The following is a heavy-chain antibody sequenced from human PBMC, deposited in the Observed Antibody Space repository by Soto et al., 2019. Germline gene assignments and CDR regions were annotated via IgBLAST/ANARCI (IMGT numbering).Heavy chain of an antibody. CDR2: ISGYNGNT. V-gene: IGHV1-18*01. Sequence: QVQVVQSGDEVKKPGASVKVSCKASGYTFTNYGFSWVRQAPGQGLEWMGWISGYNGNTKYAEKFQGRVTMTTATSTRTAHMELRSLRSDDTAVYYCAREGQAPYYYYGMDVWGQGTAVTVSS. J-gene: IGHJ6*02. CDR3: AREGQAPYYYYGMDV. CDR1: GYTFTNYG.